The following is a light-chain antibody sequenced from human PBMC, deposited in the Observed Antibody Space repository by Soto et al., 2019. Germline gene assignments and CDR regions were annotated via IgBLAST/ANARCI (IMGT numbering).Light chain of an antibody. CDR3: QQYNIWSSIT. Sequence: EIVMTQSPDTLSVSPGERATLSCRVSQSISRKVGWYQHKPGQAPRLLIYGASTRATGVPPRFSGSGSGTEFTLTISSLQSEDFAVYYCQQYNIWSSITFGQGTRLEIK. V-gene: IGKV3-15*01. CDR1: QSISRK. CDR2: GAS. J-gene: IGKJ5*01.